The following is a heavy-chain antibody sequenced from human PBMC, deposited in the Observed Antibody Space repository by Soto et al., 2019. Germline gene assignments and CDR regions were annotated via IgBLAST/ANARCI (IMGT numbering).Heavy chain of an antibody. CDR3: ARRGYSSSWYSYYYYGMDV. CDR2: MNPNSGNT. J-gene: IGHJ6*02. CDR1: GYTFTSYD. V-gene: IGHV1-8*01. Sequence: QVQLVQSGAEVKKPGASVKVSCKASGYTFTSYDINWVRQATGQGLEWMGWMNPNSGNTGYAQKFQGRVTMTRNTTISTAYMVLSSLRSEDTAVYYCARRGYSSSWYSYYYYGMDVWGQGTTVTVSS. D-gene: IGHD6-13*01.